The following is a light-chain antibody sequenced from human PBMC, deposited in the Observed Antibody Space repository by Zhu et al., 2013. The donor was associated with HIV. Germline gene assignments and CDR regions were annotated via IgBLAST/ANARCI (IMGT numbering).Light chain of an antibody. Sequence: DIQMTQTPLTVPASVGDRVTITCRASQSIRNWLAWYQQKPGKAPEVLIYQASTLESGVPSRFSGSGSGTVFTLTINSLQPDDFATYYCQQYDSYPWTFGQGTKVEIQ. CDR3: QQYDSYPWT. J-gene: IGKJ1*01. CDR1: QSIRNW. V-gene: IGKV1-5*03. CDR2: QAS.